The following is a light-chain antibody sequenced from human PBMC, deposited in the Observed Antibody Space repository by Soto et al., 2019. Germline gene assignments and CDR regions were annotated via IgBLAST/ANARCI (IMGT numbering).Light chain of an antibody. CDR1: QDITNY. V-gene: IGKV1-33*01. CDR2: DAS. CDR3: QQYDNLPTT. J-gene: IGKJ5*01. Sequence: DIQMTQFPSSLTASVGDRVTITCQASQDITNYLNWYQQKPGKAPKLLIYDASDLETGVTSRFSGSGSGTDFTFTISSLQPEDIATYYCQQYDNLPTTFGPGTRLEIK.